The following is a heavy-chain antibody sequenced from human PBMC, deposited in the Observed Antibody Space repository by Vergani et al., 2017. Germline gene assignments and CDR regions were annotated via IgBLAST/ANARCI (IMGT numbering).Heavy chain of an antibody. J-gene: IGHJ5*02. V-gene: IGHV4-61*02. CDR2: IYTSGST. CDR1: GGSISSGSYY. D-gene: IGHD4-11*01. Sequence: QVQLQESGPGLVKPSQTLSLTCTVSGGSISSGSYYWSWIRQPAGKGLEWIGRIYTSGSTNYNPSLKSRVTISVDTSKNQFSLKLSSVTAADTAVYYCARDVAGQMTTLRPNWFDPWGQGTLVTVSS. CDR3: ARDVAGQMTTLRPNWFDP.